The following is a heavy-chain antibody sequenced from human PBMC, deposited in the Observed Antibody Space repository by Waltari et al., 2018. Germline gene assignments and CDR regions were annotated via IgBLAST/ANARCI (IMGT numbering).Heavy chain of an antibody. Sequence: QLQLQESGPGLVKPSETLSLTCTVSGGSISSSSYYWGWIRQPPGKGLEWIGSIYYSGITYYNPSLKSRVTISVDTSKNQFSLKLSSVTAADTAVYYCAREMWQLLFDYWGQGTLVTVSS. V-gene: IGHV4-39*07. CDR3: AREMWQLLFDY. J-gene: IGHJ4*02. CDR1: GGSISSSSYY. D-gene: IGHD6-6*01. CDR2: IYYSGIT.